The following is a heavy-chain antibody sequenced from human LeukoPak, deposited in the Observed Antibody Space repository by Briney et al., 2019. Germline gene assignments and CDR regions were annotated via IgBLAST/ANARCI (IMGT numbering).Heavy chain of an antibody. CDR1: GFTFSSYG. V-gene: IGHV3-30*18. CDR2: ISYDGSNK. Sequence: PGRSLRLSCAASGFTFSSYGMHWVRQAPGKGLEWVAVISYDGSNKYYADSVKGRFTISRDNSKNTLYLQMNSLRAEDTAVYYCAKDREAGILQHWGQGTLVTVSS. J-gene: IGHJ1*01. CDR3: AKDREAGILQH. D-gene: IGHD1-14*01.